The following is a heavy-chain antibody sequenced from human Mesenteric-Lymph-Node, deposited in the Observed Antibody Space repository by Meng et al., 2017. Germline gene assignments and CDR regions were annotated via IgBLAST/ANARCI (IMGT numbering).Heavy chain of an antibody. Sequence: VKLQQSGPGLVKPSKTLSLTCAISGDSVSSNSAAGNWIRQSTSRGLEWLGRKYYKSKWYNDYAESVKSRIAINPDTSKNQFSLQLNSVTPEDTAVYYCARDPAAFDFWGQGILVTVSS. V-gene: IGHV6-1*01. D-gene: IGHD6-25*01. CDR3: ARDPAAFDF. CDR1: GDSVSSNSAA. CDR2: KYYKSKWYN. J-gene: IGHJ4*02.